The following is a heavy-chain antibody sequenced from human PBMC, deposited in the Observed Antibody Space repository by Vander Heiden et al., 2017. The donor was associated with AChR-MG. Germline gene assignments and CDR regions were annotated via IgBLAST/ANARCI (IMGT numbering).Heavy chain of an antibody. CDR3: ASEPGTSSGYAVY. J-gene: IGHJ4*02. D-gene: IGHD3-22*01. CDR2: ISSSSSYI. V-gene: IGHV3-21*01. CDR1: GFTFSSYS. Sequence: EVQLVESGGGLVKPGGSLRLSCAASGFTFSSYSMNWVRQAPGKGLGWVSSISSSSSYIYYADSVKGRFTISRDNAKNSLYLQMNSLRAEDTAVYYCASEPGTSSGYAVYWGQGTLVTVSS.